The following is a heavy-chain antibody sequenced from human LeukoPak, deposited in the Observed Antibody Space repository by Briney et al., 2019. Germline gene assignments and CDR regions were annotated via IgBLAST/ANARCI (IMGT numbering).Heavy chain of an antibody. CDR2: IYYSGST. CDR3: ARDLPYYDILTGLDAFDI. Sequence: PSETLSLTCTVSGGSIRSYYWSWIRQPPGKGLEWIGYIYYSGSTNYNPSLKSRVTISVDTSKNQFSLKLSSVTAADTAVYYCARDLPYYDILTGLDAFDIWGQGTMVTVSS. D-gene: IGHD3-9*01. J-gene: IGHJ3*02. CDR1: GGSIRSYY. V-gene: IGHV4-59*12.